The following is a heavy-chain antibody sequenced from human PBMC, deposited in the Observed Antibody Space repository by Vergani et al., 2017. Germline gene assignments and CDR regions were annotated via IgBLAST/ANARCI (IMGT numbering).Heavy chain of an antibody. V-gene: IGHV4-61*02. Sequence: QVQLQESGPRLVRPSQTLSLTCTVSGGSINTGAYYWSWIRQPAGKGLEWIGRVYTSGMTNYNPSLKSRVTILVDRSKSQLSLKLTSVTAGDTAVYFCAREGGDYGDVGSWGQGTLVTVSS. CDR3: AREGGDYGDVGS. D-gene: IGHD4-17*01. J-gene: IGHJ4*02. CDR1: GGSINTGAYY. CDR2: VYTSGMT.